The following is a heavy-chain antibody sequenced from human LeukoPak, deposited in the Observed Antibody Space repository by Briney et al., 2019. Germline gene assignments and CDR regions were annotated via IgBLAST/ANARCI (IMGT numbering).Heavy chain of an antibody. CDR2: MNPNSGNT. CDR3: ARARRGSSSAYYYYYMDV. CDR1: GYTFTSYD. J-gene: IGHJ6*03. Sequence: ASVKVSCKASGYTFTSYDIDWVRQATGQGLEWMGWMNPNSGNTGYAQKFQGRVTITRNKYIRTAYMELSRLRSEDTAVYYCARARRGSSSAYYYYYMDVWGKGTTVTVSS. V-gene: IGHV1-8*03. D-gene: IGHD6-6*01.